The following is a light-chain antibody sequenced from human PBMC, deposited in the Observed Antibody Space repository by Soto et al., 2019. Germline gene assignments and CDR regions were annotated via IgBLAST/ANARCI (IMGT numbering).Light chain of an antibody. CDR1: SSDVGGYNY. CDR3: SSYTRSSTRV. J-gene: IGLJ3*02. Sequence: QSALTQPASVSGSPGQSITISCTGTSSDVGGYNYGYWYQQHPGKAPKLMIYEVSNRPSGVSNRFSGSKSGNTASLTISGLQAEDEADYYCSSYTRSSTRVFGGGNKVTVL. V-gene: IGLV2-14*01. CDR2: EVS.